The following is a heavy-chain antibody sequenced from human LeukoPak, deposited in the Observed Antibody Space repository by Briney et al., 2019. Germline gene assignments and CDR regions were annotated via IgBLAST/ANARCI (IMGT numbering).Heavy chain of an antibody. CDR1: GFTFSSYA. D-gene: IGHD1-26*01. Sequence: GGSLRLSCAASGFTFSSYAMSWVRQAPGKGLEWVSYISSSSSYTNYADSVKGRFTISRDNAKNSLYLQMNSLRAEDTAIYYCAREVQWELPDYWGQGTLVTVSS. J-gene: IGHJ4*02. CDR2: ISSSSSYT. V-gene: IGHV3-21*05. CDR3: AREVQWELPDY.